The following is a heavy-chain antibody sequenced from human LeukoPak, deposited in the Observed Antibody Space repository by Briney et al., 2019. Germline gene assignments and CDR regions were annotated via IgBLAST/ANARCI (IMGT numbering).Heavy chain of an antibody. CDR2: IKQDGSEK. CDR3: ARDDILTGSDY. J-gene: IGHJ4*02. CDR1: GFTFGSYW. D-gene: IGHD3-9*01. V-gene: IGHV3-7*01. Sequence: GGSLRLSCAASGFTFGSYWMSWVRQAPGKGLEWVADIKQDGSEKYYVDSVKGRFTISRDNAKNSLYLQMNSLRAEDTAVYYCARDDILTGSDYWGQGTLVTVSS.